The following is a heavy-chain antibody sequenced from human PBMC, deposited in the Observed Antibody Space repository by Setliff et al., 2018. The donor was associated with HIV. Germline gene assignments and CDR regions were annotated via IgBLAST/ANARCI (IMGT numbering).Heavy chain of an antibody. D-gene: IGHD1-7*01. V-gene: IGHV1-8*01. Sequence: ASVKVSCKASRYTFTRFEINWVRQAPGQGLEWMGWMKPDSGNTGYAQKFQGRVTMTRNTSISTAYLELSNLGSEDTAVYYCVRGGAAYNRDYNEYYYMDVWGTGTTVTVSS. CDR1: RYTFTRFE. CDR3: VRGGAAYNRDYNEYYYMDV. J-gene: IGHJ6*03. CDR2: MKPDSGNT.